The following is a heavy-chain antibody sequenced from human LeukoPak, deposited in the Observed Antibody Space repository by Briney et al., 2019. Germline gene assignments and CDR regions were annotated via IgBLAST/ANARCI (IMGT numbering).Heavy chain of an antibody. J-gene: IGHJ6*02. D-gene: IGHD3-3*01. CDR1: GGSISSYY. CDR3: ARGYDFWSGYSLGMDV. Sequence: SETLPLTCTVSGGSISSYYWSWIRQPPGKGLEWIGYIYYSGSTNYNPSLKSRVTISVDTSKNQFSLKLSSVTAADTAVYYCARGYDFWSGYSLGMDVWGQGTTVTVSS. V-gene: IGHV4-59*01. CDR2: IYYSGST.